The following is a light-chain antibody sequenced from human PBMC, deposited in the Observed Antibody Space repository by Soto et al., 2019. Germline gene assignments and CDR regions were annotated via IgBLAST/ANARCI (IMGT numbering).Light chain of an antibody. CDR2: AAS. J-gene: IGKJ1*01. V-gene: IGKV1-17*01. CDR3: QQRSNWPPWT. Sequence: DIQMTQSPSSLSASVGDRVTITCRASQGIRNDLGWYQQKPGKAPKLLIYAASSLQSGVPSRFSGSGSGTDFTLTISSLEPEDFAVYYCQQRSNWPPWTFGQGTKVDIK. CDR1: QGIRND.